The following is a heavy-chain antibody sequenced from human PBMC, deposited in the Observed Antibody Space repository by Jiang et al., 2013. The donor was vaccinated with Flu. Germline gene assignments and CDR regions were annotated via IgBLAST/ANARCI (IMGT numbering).Heavy chain of an antibody. D-gene: IGHD2-21*02. CDR3: ASPDYVCYSDCPXWV. CDR2: ISPYAGNP. CDR1: GYTFTNYR. V-gene: IGHV1-18*04. J-gene: IGHJ6*02. Sequence: GAEVKKPGASVKVSCKASGYTFTNYRITWVRQAPGQGLEWLGRISPYAGNPEYTQSLQGRLTMTTDTSTSTVYMELKSLRPEDTAIYYCASPDYVCYSDCPXWVWGQGTTVTVSS.